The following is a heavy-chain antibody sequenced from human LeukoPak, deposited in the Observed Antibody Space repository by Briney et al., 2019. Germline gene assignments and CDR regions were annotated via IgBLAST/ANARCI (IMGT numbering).Heavy chain of an antibody. Sequence: GGSLRLSCAASGFTFSSYAMSWVRQAPGKGLEWVSAISGSDGSTYYADSVKGRFTISRDNSKNTLYLQMNSLRAEDTAVYYCARASLNDYYGSGSYKVWGQGTLVTVSS. D-gene: IGHD3-10*01. CDR2: ISGSDGST. CDR3: ARASLNDYYGSGSYKV. J-gene: IGHJ4*02. CDR1: GFTFSSYA. V-gene: IGHV3-23*01.